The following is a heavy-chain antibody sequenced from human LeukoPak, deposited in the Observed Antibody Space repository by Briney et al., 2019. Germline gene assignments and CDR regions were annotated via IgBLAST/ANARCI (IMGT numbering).Heavy chain of an antibody. CDR1: GFTFSSYG. CDR2: IWYDGSNK. Sequence: GRSLRLSCAASGFTFSSYGMHWVRQAPGKGLEWVAIIWYDGSNKYYADSVKGRFTIPRDNSKNTLYLQMNSLRDEDTAVYYCAKGASGYYDSSGYSPPFDYWGQGTLVTVSS. V-gene: IGHV3-33*06. J-gene: IGHJ4*02. D-gene: IGHD3-22*01. CDR3: AKGASGYYDSSGYSPPFDY.